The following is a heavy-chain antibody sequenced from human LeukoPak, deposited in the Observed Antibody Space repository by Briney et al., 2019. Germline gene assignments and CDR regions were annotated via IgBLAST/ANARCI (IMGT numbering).Heavy chain of an antibody. CDR1: GGAISSSRYY. Sequence: SETLSLTCTVSGGAISSSRYYWGWIRQPPGKGLEWIGSIYYSGNTYHNPSLRSRVTTSVDTSKNQFSLNLSSVTAADTAVYYCARIYYYYYYYIDVWGKGTTTTVSS. J-gene: IGHJ6*03. CDR3: ARIYYYYYYYIDV. V-gene: IGHV4-39*07. CDR2: IYYSGNT.